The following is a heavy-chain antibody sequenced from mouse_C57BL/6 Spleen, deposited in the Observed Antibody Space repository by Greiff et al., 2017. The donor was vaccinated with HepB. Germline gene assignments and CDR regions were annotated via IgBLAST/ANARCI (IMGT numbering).Heavy chain of an antibody. CDR1: GYTFTSYW. CDR2: IYPGSGST. Sequence: VQLQQPGAELVKPGASVKMSCKASGYTFTSYWITWVKQRPGQGLEWIGDIYPGSGSTNYNEKFKSKATLTVDTSSSPAYMQLSSLTSEDSAVYYCARWYYGSSAFAYWGQGTLVTVSA. J-gene: IGHJ3*01. V-gene: IGHV1-55*01. D-gene: IGHD1-1*01. CDR3: ARWYYGSSAFAY.